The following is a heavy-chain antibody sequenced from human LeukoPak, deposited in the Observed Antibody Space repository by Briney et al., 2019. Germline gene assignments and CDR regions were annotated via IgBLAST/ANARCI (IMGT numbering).Heavy chain of an antibody. CDR2: IYPGDSDT. D-gene: IGHD6-19*01. CDR3: ARSSAPGTAVAEFDY. V-gene: IGHV5-51*01. Sequence: GESLKISCKGSGYSFTSYWIGWVRQMPGKGLEWMGIIYPGDSDTRYSPSFQGQVTISADKSISTAYLQWSSLKASDTAMYYCARSSAPGTAVAEFDYWGQGTLVTVSS. CDR1: GYSFTSYW. J-gene: IGHJ4*02.